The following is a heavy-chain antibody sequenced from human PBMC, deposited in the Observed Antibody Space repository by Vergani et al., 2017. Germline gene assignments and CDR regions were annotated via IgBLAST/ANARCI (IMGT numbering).Heavy chain of an antibody. D-gene: IGHD3-16*01. V-gene: IGHV3-9*01. CDR3: ARGMGDCMDV. CDR1: GFTFSTYA. J-gene: IGHJ6*03. Sequence: EVQLLESGGSLKQPGGSVRLSCAASGFTFSTYAMHWVRQAPGKGLEGVAGSSWNFGHIGYGDSVKGRFTISRDDAKNSLTLQMSSLRPEDTAVYYCARGMGDCMDVWGKGATVTVSS. CDR2: SSWNFGHI.